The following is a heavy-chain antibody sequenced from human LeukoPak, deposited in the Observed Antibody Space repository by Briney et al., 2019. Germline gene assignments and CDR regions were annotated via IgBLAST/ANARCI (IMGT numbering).Heavy chain of an antibody. D-gene: IGHD5-18*01. Sequence: ASVKVSCKASVYTFTSYDINWVRQATGQGLEWMGWMNPNSGNTGYAQKFQGRVTMTRNTSISTAYMELSSLRSEDTAVYYCARRIQLWSHHPYYYYYMDVWGKGTTVTVSS. J-gene: IGHJ6*03. CDR2: MNPNSGNT. CDR1: VYTFTSYD. V-gene: IGHV1-8*01. CDR3: ARRIQLWSHHPYYYYYMDV.